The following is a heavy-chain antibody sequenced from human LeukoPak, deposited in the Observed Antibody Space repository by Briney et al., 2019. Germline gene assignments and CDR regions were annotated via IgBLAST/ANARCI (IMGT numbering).Heavy chain of an antibody. CDR1: GFIVSTNY. CDR2: ISSSSSTI. Sequence: GRSLRLSCAASGFIVSTNYMNWVRQAPGKGLEWVSYISSSSSTIYYADSVKGRFTISRDNAKNSLYLQMNSLRAEDTAVYYCARVGGGAWFGESYDAFDIWGQGTMVTVSS. V-gene: IGHV3-48*04. D-gene: IGHD3-10*01. J-gene: IGHJ3*02. CDR3: ARVGGGAWFGESYDAFDI.